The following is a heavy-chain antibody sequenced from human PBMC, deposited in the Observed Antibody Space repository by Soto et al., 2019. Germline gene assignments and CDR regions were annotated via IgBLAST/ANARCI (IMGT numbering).Heavy chain of an antibody. J-gene: IGHJ6*02. CDR3: ARAIGQDYGTYYYGMDV. CDR2: IYYSGST. D-gene: IGHD4-17*01. Sequence: SETLSLTCTVSGGSISSGDYYWSWIRQPPGKGLEWIGYIYYSGSTYYNPSLKSRVTISVDTSKNQFSLKLSSVTAADTAVYYCARAIGQDYGTYYYGMDVWGQGTTVTVSS. CDR1: GGSISSGDYY. V-gene: IGHV4-30-4*01.